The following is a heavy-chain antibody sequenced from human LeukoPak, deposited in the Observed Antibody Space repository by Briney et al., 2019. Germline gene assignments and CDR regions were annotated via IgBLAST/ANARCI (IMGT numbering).Heavy chain of an antibody. D-gene: IGHD2-2*01. CDR3: ARKGRDCSSTSCWTDY. Sequence: PGGSLRLSCAASGFTFDDYGMSWVRQAPGKGLEWVSGINWNGGSTGYADSVKGRFTISRDNAKNSLYLQMNSLRAEDTALYYCARKGRDCSSTSCWTDYWGQGTLVTVSS. J-gene: IGHJ4*02. V-gene: IGHV3-20*04. CDR2: INWNGGST. CDR1: GFTFDDYG.